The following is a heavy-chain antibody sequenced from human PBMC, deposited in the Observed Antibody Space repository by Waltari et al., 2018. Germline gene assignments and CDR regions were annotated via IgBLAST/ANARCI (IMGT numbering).Heavy chain of an antibody. CDR1: GGSISSSSYY. CDR2: IYYSGDT. Sequence: QLQLQESGPGLVKPSETLSLTCTVSGGSISSSSYYWGWIRQPPGKGLGWIGVIYYSGDTYSNRSLNSRVTISVAPSKIPFALKLSYVTAADTAVYYCAGVRGGTDWFDPWGQGTLVTVSS. V-gene: IGHV4-39*07. J-gene: IGHJ5*02. CDR3: AGVRGGTDWFDP.